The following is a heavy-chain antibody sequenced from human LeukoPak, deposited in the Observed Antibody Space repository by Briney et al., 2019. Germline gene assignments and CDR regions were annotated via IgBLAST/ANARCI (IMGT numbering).Heavy chain of an antibody. CDR1: GFTFSDYY. CDR2: ISSSGSTI. CDR3: ASMVRGVIFDY. V-gene: IGHV3-11*01. Sequence: GGSLRLSCAASGFTFSDYYMSWIRQAPGKGLEWVSYISSSGSTIYYADSVKGRFTISRVNAKNSLYLQTNSLRAEDTAVYYCASMVRGVIFDYWGQGTLVTVSS. J-gene: IGHJ4*02. D-gene: IGHD3-10*01.